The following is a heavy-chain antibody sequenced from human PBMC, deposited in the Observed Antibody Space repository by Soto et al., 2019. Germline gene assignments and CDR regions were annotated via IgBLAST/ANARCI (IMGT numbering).Heavy chain of an antibody. D-gene: IGHD3-10*01. V-gene: IGHV5-51*01. CDR3: AGGGVRGVITRTRDYYGMDV. J-gene: IGHJ6*02. CDR1: GYRFTRYW. CDR2: IYPGDSDT. Sequence: GESLKISCKGSGYRFTRYWIGWVRQMPGKGLEWMGIIYPGDSDTRYSPSFQGQVTISADKSISTTYLQWSSLKASDTAMYYCAGGGVRGVITRTRDYYGMDVWGQGTTVTVS.